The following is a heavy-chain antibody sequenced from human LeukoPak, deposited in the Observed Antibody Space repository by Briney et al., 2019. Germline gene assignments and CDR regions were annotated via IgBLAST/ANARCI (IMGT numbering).Heavy chain of an antibody. CDR2: INPNSGGT. D-gene: IGHD3-22*01. J-gene: IGHJ4*02. Sequence: GASVKVSCKASEYTFTDSYMHWVRQAPGQGLEWMGWINPNSGGTDYARKFQGRVTMTRDTSISTAYMDLSRLRSDDTAVYYCSRGSDSSAYPDYYFDYWGQGTLVTVSS. CDR3: SRGSDSSAYPDYYFDY. V-gene: IGHV1-2*02. CDR1: EYTFTDSY.